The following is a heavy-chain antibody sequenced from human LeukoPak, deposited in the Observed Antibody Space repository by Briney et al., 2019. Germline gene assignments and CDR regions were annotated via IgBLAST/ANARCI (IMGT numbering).Heavy chain of an antibody. CDR1: GGTFISYA. V-gene: IGHV1-69*04. CDR2: IIPILGIA. D-gene: IGHD6-6*01. Sequence: GSSVKVSCKASGGTFISYAISWVRQAPGQGLEWMGRIIPILGIANYAQKFQGRVTITADKSTSTAYMELSSLRSEDTAVYYCARTIAARPGKRGAFDIWGQGTMVTVSS. J-gene: IGHJ3*02. CDR3: ARTIAARPGKRGAFDI.